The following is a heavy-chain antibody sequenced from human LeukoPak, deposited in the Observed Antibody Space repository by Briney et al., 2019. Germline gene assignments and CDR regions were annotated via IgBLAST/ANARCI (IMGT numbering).Heavy chain of an antibody. J-gene: IGHJ4*02. CDR3: ARGLKQPRGYFDY. Sequence: SETLSLTCAVYGGSFSGYYWSWIRQPPGKGLEWIGEINHSGSTNYNPSLKSRVTISVDTSKNQFSLKLSSVTAADTAVYYCARGLKQPRGYFDYWGQGTLVTVSS. V-gene: IGHV4-34*01. D-gene: IGHD6-13*01. CDR1: GGSFSGYY. CDR2: INHSGST.